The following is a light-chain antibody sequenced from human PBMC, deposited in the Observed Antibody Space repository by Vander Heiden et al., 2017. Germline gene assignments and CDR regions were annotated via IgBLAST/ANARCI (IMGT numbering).Light chain of an antibody. J-gene: IGKJ4*01. V-gene: IGKV1-27*01. CDR2: AAS. CDR1: QGISNY. CDR3: QEYNSAPLT. Sequence: IPLPHCQSTLAACVGDRGRITGGASQGISNYLAWYQQKPGKVPKLLIFAASALQSGVPSRFSGSGSGTDFTLTISSLQPEDVATYYCQEYNSAPLTFGGGTKVEI.